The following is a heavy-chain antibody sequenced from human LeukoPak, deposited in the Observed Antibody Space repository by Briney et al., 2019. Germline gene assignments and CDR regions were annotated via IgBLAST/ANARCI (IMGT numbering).Heavy chain of an antibody. Sequence: GGSLRLSCAASGFPLSSSAMTWVRQAPGKGLEWVSTITDTGDSTHYADSVKGRFTFSRDNSKNTLYLQMNSLRAEDTAVYFCAKDYDMWTGSLDYWGQGTLVTVSS. CDR2: ITDTGDST. D-gene: IGHD3-9*01. V-gene: IGHV3-23*01. CDR3: AKDYDMWTGSLDY. CDR1: GFPLSSSA. J-gene: IGHJ4*02.